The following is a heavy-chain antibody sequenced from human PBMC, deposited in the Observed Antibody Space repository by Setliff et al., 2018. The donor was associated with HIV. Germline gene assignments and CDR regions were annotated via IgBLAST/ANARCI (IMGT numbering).Heavy chain of an antibody. V-gene: IGHV4-38-2*01. D-gene: IGHD3-16*01. J-gene: IGHJ4*02. CDR3: SRHRTNWGGPWDY. CDR2: IYHSGTI. CDR1: GYSISSGYY. Sequence: KASETLSLTCDVSGYSISSGYYWGWIRQPPGKGLGWIGSIYHSGTIFYKPSLKSRLAISVDTSKNHFSLNLTSVTAADTAVYFCSRHRTNWGGPWDYWGQGTLVTVTS.